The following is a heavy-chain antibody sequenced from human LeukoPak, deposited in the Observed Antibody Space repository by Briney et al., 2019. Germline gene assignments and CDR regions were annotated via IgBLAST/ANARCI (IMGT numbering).Heavy chain of an antibody. J-gene: IGHJ5*02. CDR1: GGSFSGYY. V-gene: IGHV4-34*01. D-gene: IGHD6-13*01. Sequence: PSETLSLTCVVYGGSFSGYYWSWIRQPPGKGLEWIGEINHSGSTNYNPSLKSRVTISVDTSKNQFSLKLSSVTAADTAVYYCARVNSSSWYNWFDPWGQGTLVTVSS. CDR3: ARVNSSSWYNWFDP. CDR2: INHSGST.